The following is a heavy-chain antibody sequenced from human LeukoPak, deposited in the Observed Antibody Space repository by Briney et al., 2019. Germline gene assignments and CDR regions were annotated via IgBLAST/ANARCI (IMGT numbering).Heavy chain of an antibody. CDR3: ARSGGDRYGGLFDY. J-gene: IGHJ4*02. V-gene: IGHV4-4*02. CDR1: GGSISSSNW. CDR2: IYHSGST. D-gene: IGHD2-21*02. Sequence: SGTLSLTCAVSGGSISSSNWWSWVRQPPGKGLEWIGEIYHSGSTNYNPSLKSRVTISVDKSKNQFSLKLSSVTAADTAVYYCARSGGDRYGGLFDYWGQGTLVTVSS.